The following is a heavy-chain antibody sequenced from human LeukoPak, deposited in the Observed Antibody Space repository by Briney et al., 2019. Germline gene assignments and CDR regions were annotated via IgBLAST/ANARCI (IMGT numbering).Heavy chain of an antibody. J-gene: IGHJ6*03. CDR2: ISWDGGST. V-gene: IGHV3-43*01. CDR3: AKGLGRDGYNFGHYYYMDV. CDR1: GFTFDDYT. Sequence: GGSLRLSCAASGFTFDDYTMHWVRQAPGKGLEWVSLISWDGGSTYYADSVKGRFTISRDNSKNSLYLQMNSLRTEDTALYYCAKGLGRDGYNFGHYYYMDVWGKGTTVPVSS. D-gene: IGHD5-24*01.